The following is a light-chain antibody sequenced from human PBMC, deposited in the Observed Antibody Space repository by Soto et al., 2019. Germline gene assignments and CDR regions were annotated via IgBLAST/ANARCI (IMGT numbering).Light chain of an antibody. CDR1: SSNIGAGYD. Sequence: QSVLTQPPSVSGAPGQSITISCTRSSSNIGAGYDVHWYQQVPGTAPKLLIYGNNNRASGVPDRFSVSKSGTSASLAISGFQAEDEADYYCQSYDNSLTYVFGTGTKLTVL. J-gene: IGLJ1*01. V-gene: IGLV1-40*01. CDR2: GNN. CDR3: QSYDNSLTYV.